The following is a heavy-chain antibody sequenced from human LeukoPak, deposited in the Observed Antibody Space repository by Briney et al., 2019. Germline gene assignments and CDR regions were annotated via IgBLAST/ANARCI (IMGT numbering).Heavy chain of an antibody. CDR2: IYHSGST. J-gene: IGHJ4*02. V-gene: IGHV4-4*02. CDR1: GGSISSSNW. CDR3: ARRAHYYDSSGYYLSYFDY. D-gene: IGHD3-22*01. Sequence: PSETLSLTCAVSGGSISSSNWWSWVRQPPGKGLEWIGEIYHSGSTNYNPSLKSRVTISVDKSKNQFSLKLSSVTAADTAVYYCARRAHYYDSSGYYLSYFDYWGQGTLVTVSS.